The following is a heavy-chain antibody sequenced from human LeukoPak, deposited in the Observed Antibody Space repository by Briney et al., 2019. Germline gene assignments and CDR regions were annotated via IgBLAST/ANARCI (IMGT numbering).Heavy chain of an antibody. CDR1: GFSFSSYS. Sequence: HTGGSLRLSCAASGFSFSSYSMNWVRQAPGKGLEWVSYISSSSSAIYYADSVKGRFTISRDNSKNTLYLQMNSLRAEDTAVYYCAGRYDSSGYPLHWGQGTLVTVSS. CDR3: AGRYDSSGYPLH. D-gene: IGHD3-22*01. CDR2: ISSSSSAI. V-gene: IGHV3-48*01. J-gene: IGHJ4*02.